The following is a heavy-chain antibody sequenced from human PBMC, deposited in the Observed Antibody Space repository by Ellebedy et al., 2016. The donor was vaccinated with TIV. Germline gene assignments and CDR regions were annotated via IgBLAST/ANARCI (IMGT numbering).Heavy chain of an antibody. Sequence: SVKASCKASGGTSNNYAINWVRQAPGQGLEWMGGIIPIFSTPNYAQKFQDRVTITADESTSTTYMALSSLRSEDTDVYYCARARDYSRDGRYPIYFFDSWGQGTLVTVSS. V-gene: IGHV1-69*13. D-gene: IGHD3-10*01. J-gene: IGHJ4*02. CDR2: IIPIFSTP. CDR1: GGTSNNYA. CDR3: ARARDYSRDGRYPIYFFDS.